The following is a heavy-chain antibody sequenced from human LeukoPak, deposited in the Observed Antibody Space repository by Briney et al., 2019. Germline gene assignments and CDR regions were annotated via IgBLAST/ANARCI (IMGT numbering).Heavy chain of an antibody. D-gene: IGHD3-16*01. V-gene: IGHV3-30*02. CDR3: ANIPNSFVPDY. CDR2: EQKDGSYK. Sequence: PGGSLRLSCATSEFSFSSHGMHWARQAPGKGLEWVAFEQKDGSYKKYADSVKGRFTISRDNSKNTLYLQMNSLRVEGTAVYYCANIPNSFVPDYWGQGSLVTVSS. J-gene: IGHJ4*02. CDR1: EFSFSSHG.